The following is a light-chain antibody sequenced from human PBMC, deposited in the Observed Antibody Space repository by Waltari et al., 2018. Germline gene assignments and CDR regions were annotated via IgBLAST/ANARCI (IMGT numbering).Light chain of an antibody. CDR2: GAS. J-gene: IGKJ4*01. V-gene: IGKV3-20*01. CDR3: QQYPDGLT. Sequence: EIVLMQSPGTLSLSPGERATLSCRASQSVSSSYLAWCQQKPGQAPRLLIYGASSRATGIPDRFSGSGSGTDFTLTISRLEPEDFAVYYCQQYPDGLTFGGGTKVEIK. CDR1: QSVSSSY.